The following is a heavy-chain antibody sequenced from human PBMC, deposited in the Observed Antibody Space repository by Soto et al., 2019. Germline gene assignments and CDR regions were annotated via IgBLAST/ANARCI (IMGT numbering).Heavy chain of an antibody. J-gene: IGHJ4*02. CDR1: GYTFTSYD. CDR3: AKYGPILWFGELPLNYFDY. CDR2: MNPNSGNT. V-gene: IGHV1-8*01. Sequence: ASVKVSCKASGYTFTSYDINWVRQATGQGLEWMGWMNPNSGNTGYAQKFQGRVTMTRNTSISTAYMELNSLRAEDTAVYYCAKYGPILWFGELPLNYFDYWGQGTQVTVSS. D-gene: IGHD3-10*01.